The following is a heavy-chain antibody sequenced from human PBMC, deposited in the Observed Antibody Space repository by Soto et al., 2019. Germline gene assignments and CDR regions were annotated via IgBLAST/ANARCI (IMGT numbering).Heavy chain of an antibody. D-gene: IGHD6-19*01. Sequence: EVQLLESGGGLVQPGGSLRLSCAASGFTFSSYAMSWVRQAPGKGLEWVSAISGSGGSTYYADSVKGRFTISRDNSKNTLDLQMNSLRAEDTAVYYCAKPPGSGWAEFDYWGQGTLVTVSS. J-gene: IGHJ4*02. V-gene: IGHV3-23*01. CDR2: ISGSGGST. CDR1: GFTFSSYA. CDR3: AKPPGSGWAEFDY.